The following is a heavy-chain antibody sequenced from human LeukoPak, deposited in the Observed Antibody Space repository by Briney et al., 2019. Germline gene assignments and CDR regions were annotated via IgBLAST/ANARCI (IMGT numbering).Heavy chain of an antibody. J-gene: IGHJ6*02. CDR2: INPNSGGT. CDR1: GYTFTGYY. V-gene: IGHV1-2*04. D-gene: IGHD6-13*01. Sequence: GASVKVSCKASGYTFTGYYMHWVRQAPGQGLEWMGWINPNSGGTNYAQKFQGWVTMTRDTPISTAYMELSRLRSDDTAVYYCARGSSSWYNYYYYYGMDVWGQGTTVTVSS. CDR3: ARGSSSWYNYYYYYGMDV.